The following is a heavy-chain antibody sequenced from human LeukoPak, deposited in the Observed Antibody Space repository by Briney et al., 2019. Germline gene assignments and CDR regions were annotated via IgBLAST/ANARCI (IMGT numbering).Heavy chain of an antibody. Sequence: GGSLRLSCVASGFTFSSYAMTWVRQAPGKGLEWVSGISDSGSRTHYADSVKGRFTISRDNSKNTLYLQMNSLRAEDTAVYYCAKGAPGQLVHAFDYWGQGTLVTVSS. D-gene: IGHD6-6*01. V-gene: IGHV3-23*01. CDR1: GFTFSSYA. J-gene: IGHJ4*02. CDR2: ISDSGSRT. CDR3: AKGAPGQLVHAFDY.